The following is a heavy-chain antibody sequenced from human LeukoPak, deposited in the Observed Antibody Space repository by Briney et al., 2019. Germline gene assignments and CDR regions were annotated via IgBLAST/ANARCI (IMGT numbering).Heavy chain of an antibody. CDR2: VNLQGST. J-gene: IGHJ4*02. CDR1: GGSITNTNY. V-gene: IGHV4-4*02. CDR3: AREGGPYRPLDY. Sequence: QVQLQESGPGLVKPSGTLSLTCGVSGGSITNTNYWTWVRQPAGKGLEWIGEVNLQGSTNYNPSLMGRVAISVDTSENHISLQLTSVTAADTAVYYCAREGGPYRPLDYSGQGTLVTVSS.